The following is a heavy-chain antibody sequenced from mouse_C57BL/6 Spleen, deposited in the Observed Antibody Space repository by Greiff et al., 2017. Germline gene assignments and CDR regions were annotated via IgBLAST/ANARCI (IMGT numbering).Heavy chain of an antibody. J-gene: IGHJ4*01. CDR2: IDPSDSYT. CDR3: ARGGNSMDY. Sequence: QVHVKQPGAELVKPGASVKLSCKASGYTFTSYWMQWVKQRPGQGLEWIGEIDPSDSYTNYNQKFKGKATLTVDTSSSTAYMQLSSLTSEDSAVYYCARGGNSMDYWGQGTSVTVSS. CDR1: GYTFTSYW. V-gene: IGHV1-50*01.